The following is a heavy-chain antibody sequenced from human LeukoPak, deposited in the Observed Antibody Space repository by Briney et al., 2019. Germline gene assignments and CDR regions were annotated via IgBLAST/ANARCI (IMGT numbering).Heavy chain of an antibody. CDR3: ARRRGTMVRGATNWFDP. J-gene: IGHJ5*02. V-gene: IGHV4-34*01. CDR1: GGSFSGYY. D-gene: IGHD3-10*01. Sequence: PETLSLTCAVYGGSFSGYYWSWIRQPPGKGLEWIGEINHSGSTNYNPSLKSRVTISVDTSKNQFSLKLSSVTAADTAVYYCARRRGTMVRGATNWFDPWGQGTLVTVSS. CDR2: INHSGST.